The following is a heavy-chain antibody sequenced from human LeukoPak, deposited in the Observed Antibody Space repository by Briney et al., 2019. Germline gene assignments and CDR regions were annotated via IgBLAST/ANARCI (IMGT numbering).Heavy chain of an antibody. CDR3: ARGEGDYDFWSGYSSSRAFDI. V-gene: IGHV3-21*01. CDR2: ISISSSYI. D-gene: IGHD3-3*01. Sequence: KPGGSLRLSCAASGFTFSSYGLTWVRQAPGKGLEWFSSISISSSYIYYADSVKGRFTISRDNAKNSLYLQMNSLRAKDTAVYYCARGEGDYDFWSGYSSSRAFDIWGQGTMVTVSS. J-gene: IGHJ3*02. CDR1: GFTFSSYG.